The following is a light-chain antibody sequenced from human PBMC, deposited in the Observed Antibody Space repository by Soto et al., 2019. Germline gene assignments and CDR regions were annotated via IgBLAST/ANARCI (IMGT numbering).Light chain of an antibody. V-gene: IGLV2-14*01. CDR2: EVS. Sequence: QSALTQPASVSGSPGQSITISCTGTSSDVGAYDYVSWFQQHPGKAPKLIIYEVSYRPSGVSSRFSGSKSGNRASLTISGLQAEDEADYYCSSYTTRSTHVVFGGGTKLTVL. J-gene: IGLJ2*01. CDR3: SSYTTRSTHVV. CDR1: SSDVGAYDY.